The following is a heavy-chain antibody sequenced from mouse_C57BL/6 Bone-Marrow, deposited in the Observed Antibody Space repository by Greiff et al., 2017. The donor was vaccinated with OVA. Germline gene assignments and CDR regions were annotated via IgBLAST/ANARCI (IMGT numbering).Heavy chain of an antibody. J-gene: IGHJ1*03. V-gene: IGHV5-16*01. D-gene: IGHD2-5*01. CDR1: GFTFSDYY. Sequence: EVKVVESEGGLVQPGSSMKLSCTASGFTFSDYYMAWVRQVPEKGLEWVANINYDGSSTYYLDSLKSRFITSRDNAKNILYLQMSSLKSEDTATYYCARDGDYSNYLDVWGTGTTVTVSS. CDR3: ARDGDYSNYLDV. CDR2: INYDGSST.